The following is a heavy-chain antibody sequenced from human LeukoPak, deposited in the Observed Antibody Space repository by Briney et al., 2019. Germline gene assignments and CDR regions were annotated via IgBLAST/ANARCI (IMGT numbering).Heavy chain of an antibody. D-gene: IGHD6-19*01. CDR2: VNSDGSST. CDR1: GFTFSSYW. CDR3: ARVVLPGWTKNYYYYYGMDV. Sequence: GGSLRLSCAASGFTFSSYWMHWVRQAPGKGLVWVSRVNSDGSSTSYADSVKGRFTISRDNAKNTLYLQMNSLRAEDTAVYYCARVVLPGWTKNYYYYYGMDVWGQGTTVTVSS. J-gene: IGHJ6*02. V-gene: IGHV3-74*01.